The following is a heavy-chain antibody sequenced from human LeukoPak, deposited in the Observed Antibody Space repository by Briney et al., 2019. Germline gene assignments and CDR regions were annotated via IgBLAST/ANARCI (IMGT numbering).Heavy chain of an antibody. CDR3: ARGYGGNSGWFDP. V-gene: IGHV1-8*03. D-gene: IGHD4-23*01. Sequence: ASVKVSCKASGYTFTTYDINWVRQAPGQGLEWMGWMNPNSGNTGYAQKFQGRVTLTRNTAISTFYLELSNLRSEDTAVYYCARGYGGNSGWFDPWGQGTLVTVSS. CDR2: MNPNSGNT. J-gene: IGHJ5*02. CDR1: GYTFTTYD.